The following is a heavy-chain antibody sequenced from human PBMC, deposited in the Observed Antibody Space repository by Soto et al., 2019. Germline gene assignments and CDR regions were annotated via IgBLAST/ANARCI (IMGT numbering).Heavy chain of an antibody. CDR3: ARSLRNSGWYRYYYMDV. Sequence: SETLSLTCTVSGGSISSSSYYWGWIRQPPGKGLEWIGSIYYSGSTYYNPSLKSRVTISVDTSKNLFSLKLSSVTAADTAVYYCARSLRNSGWYRYYYMDVWGKGTTVTVSS. CDR2: IYYSGST. CDR1: GGSISSSSYY. J-gene: IGHJ6*03. D-gene: IGHD6-19*01. V-gene: IGHV4-39*01.